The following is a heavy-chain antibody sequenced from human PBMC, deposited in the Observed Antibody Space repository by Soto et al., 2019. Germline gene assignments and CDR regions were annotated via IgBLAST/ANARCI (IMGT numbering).Heavy chain of an antibody. CDR1: GYTFTSYG. CDR3: ARILITLDAFDI. V-gene: IGHV1-18*01. Sequence: ASVKVSCKASGYTFTSYGISWARQAPGQGLEWMGWISAYNGNTNYAQKLQGRVTMTTDTSTSTAYMELRSLRSDDTAVYYCARILITLDAFDIWGQGTMVTVSS. CDR2: ISAYNGNT. D-gene: IGHD3-22*01. J-gene: IGHJ3*02.